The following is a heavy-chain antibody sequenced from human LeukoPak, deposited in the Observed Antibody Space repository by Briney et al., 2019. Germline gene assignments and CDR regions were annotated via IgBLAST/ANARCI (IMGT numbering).Heavy chain of an antibody. Sequence: SETLSLTCTVSGGSVNSGNYYWGWIRQPPGKGLEWIGSIHYSGNTYYNPSHKSRVTISVDTSKNQFSLKLSPVTAADRAVYFCARHEGSYYDKSGYTFDCWGQGTLVTVSS. J-gene: IGHJ4*02. CDR1: GGSVNSGNYY. CDR2: IHYSGNT. V-gene: IGHV4-39*01. CDR3: ARHEGSYYDKSGYTFDC. D-gene: IGHD3-22*01.